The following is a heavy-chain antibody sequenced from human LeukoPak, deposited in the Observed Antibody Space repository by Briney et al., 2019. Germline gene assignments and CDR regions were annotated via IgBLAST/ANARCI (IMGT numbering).Heavy chain of an antibody. CDR1: GFTFSSYA. CDR2: ISYDGSNK. Sequence: PGGSLRLSCAASGFTFSSYAMHWVRQAPGKGLEWVAVISYDGSNKYYADSVKGRFTISRDNSKNTLYLQMDSLRAEDTATYYCARDKIVGATYFDYWGQGILVTVSS. J-gene: IGHJ4*02. D-gene: IGHD1-26*01. V-gene: IGHV3-30-3*01. CDR3: ARDKIVGATYFDY.